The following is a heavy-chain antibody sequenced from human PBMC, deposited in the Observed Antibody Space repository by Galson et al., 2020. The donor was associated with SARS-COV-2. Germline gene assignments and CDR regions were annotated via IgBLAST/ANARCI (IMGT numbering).Heavy chain of an antibody. J-gene: IGHJ2*01. CDR2: IYPEDSDT. D-gene: IGHD3-10*01. V-gene: IGHV5-51*01. Sequence: GESLKISCKGSGYTFTNYWIAWVRQMPGKGPEWMGIIYPEDSDTRYRPSFEGQVPISADKSSSTAYLQWSSLKASDTAMYYCAITGNLARGPRGYFDVWGRGTLVTVSS. CDR3: AITGNLARGPRGYFDV. CDR1: GYTFTNYW.